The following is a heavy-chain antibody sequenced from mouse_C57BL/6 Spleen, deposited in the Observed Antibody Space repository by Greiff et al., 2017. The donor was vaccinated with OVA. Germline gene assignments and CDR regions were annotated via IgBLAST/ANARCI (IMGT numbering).Heavy chain of an antibody. CDR2: IRNKANGYTT. V-gene: IGHV7-3*01. CDR1: GFTFTDYY. D-gene: IGHD1-1*01. J-gene: IGHJ2*01. CDR3: ARGNYYGSSFDY. Sequence: EVHLVESGGGLVQPGGSLSLSCAASGFTFTDYYMSWVRQPPGKALEWLGFIRNKANGYTTEYSASVKGRFTISRDNSQSILYLQMNALRAEDSATYYCARGNYYGSSFDYWGQGTTLTVSS.